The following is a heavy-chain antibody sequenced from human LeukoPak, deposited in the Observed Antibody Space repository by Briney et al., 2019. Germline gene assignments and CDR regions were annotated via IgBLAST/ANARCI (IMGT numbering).Heavy chain of an antibody. V-gene: IGHV1-8*01. J-gene: IGHJ5*02. D-gene: IGHD3-3*01. CDR1: GYTFISYE. Sequence: GASAKVSCKTSGYTFISYEVTWVRQATGQRLEWMGYMNPNSGDTVYAQKFQGRVTMTRDTSINTAYMELTGLSSEDRDVYSCARGGQTLALNYYDFSTGSKIPRRNWFEPWGQGTLVSVSS. CDR2: MNPNSGDT. CDR3: ARGGQTLALNYYDFSTGSKIPRRNWFEP.